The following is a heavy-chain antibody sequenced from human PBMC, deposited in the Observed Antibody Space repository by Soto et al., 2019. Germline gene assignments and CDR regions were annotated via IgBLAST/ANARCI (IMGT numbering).Heavy chain of an antibody. CDR2: IIPIFGTA. Sequence: SVKVSCKASGGTFSSYAISWVRQAPGQGLEWMGGIIPIFGTANYAQKFQGRVTITADESTSTAYMELSSPRSEDTAVYYCASRLSSGDYYYYYGMDVWGQGTTVTVSS. CDR1: GGTFSSYA. CDR3: ASRLSSGDYYYYYGMDV. V-gene: IGHV1-69*13. D-gene: IGHD3-10*01. J-gene: IGHJ6*02.